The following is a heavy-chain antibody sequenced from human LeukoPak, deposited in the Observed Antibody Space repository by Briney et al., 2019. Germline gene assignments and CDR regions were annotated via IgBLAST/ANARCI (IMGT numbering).Heavy chain of an antibody. V-gene: IGHV3-33*01. Sequence: QSGGSLRLSCAASGFTFSSYGMHWVRQAPGKGLEWVAVIWYDGSSKYYADSVKGRFTISRDNSKNTLYLQMNSLRAEDTAVYYCARDQFLPTRYYFDYWGQGTLVTVSS. CDR3: ARDQFLPTRYYFDY. J-gene: IGHJ4*02. CDR1: GFTFSSYG. CDR2: IWYDGSSK.